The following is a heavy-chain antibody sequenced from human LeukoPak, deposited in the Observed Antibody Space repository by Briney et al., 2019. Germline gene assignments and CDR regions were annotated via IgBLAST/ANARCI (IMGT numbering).Heavy chain of an antibody. Sequence: SETLSLICTVFGGSVCSYHWSWIRPPPGKGLEWIGYIYYSGSTNYNPSLKSRVTISVDTSKNQFPLKLSSVTAGVRPWYYFSGGGFDSSGPDDFDYWGQGTLVTVSS. CDR2: IYYSGST. D-gene: IGHD3-22*01. CDR3: SGGGFDSSGPDDFDY. J-gene: IGHJ4*02. CDR1: GGSVCSYH. V-gene: IGHV4-59*02.